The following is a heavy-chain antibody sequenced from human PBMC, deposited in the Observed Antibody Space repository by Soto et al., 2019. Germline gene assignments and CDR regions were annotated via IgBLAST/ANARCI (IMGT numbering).Heavy chain of an antibody. CDR1: GYSFTSYW. Sequence: GESLKISCKGSGYSFTSYWIGWVRQMPGKGLEWMGIIYPGDSDTRYSPSFQGQVTISADKSISTAYLQWSSLKASDTAMYYCARTSSQTYYDFWSGYSLYYGMDVWGQGTTVTVSS. CDR2: IYPGDSDT. CDR3: ARTSSQTYYDFWSGYSLYYGMDV. J-gene: IGHJ6*02. V-gene: IGHV5-51*01. D-gene: IGHD3-3*01.